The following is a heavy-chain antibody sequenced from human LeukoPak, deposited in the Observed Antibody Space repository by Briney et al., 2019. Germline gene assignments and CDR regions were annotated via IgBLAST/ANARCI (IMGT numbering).Heavy chain of an antibody. D-gene: IGHD3-3*01. CDR1: GLPLSSHA. V-gene: IGHV3-23*01. Sequence: GGSLRLSCAPSGLPLSSHAMRWVRQATGEGLEGVSDLSGSGGSTYYAASVKGRFTISRDNSKNTLYLQMNSLRAEDTAVYYCAKAFDYDFWSGSSTGGDYWGQGTLVTVSS. CDR3: AKAFDYDFWSGSSTGGDY. CDR2: LSGSGGST. J-gene: IGHJ4*02.